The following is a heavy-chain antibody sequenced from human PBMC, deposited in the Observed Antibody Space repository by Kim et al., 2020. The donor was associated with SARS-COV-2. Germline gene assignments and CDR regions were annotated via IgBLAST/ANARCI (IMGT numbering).Heavy chain of an antibody. Sequence: SETLSLTCTVSGGSISSYYWSWIRQPPGKGLEWIGYIYYSGSTNYNPSPKSRVTISVDTSKNQFSLKLSSVTAADTAVYYCARARGKIDRSSSWYGSYYYYGMDVWGQGTTVTVSS. V-gene: IGHV4-59*13. CDR3: ARARGKIDRSSSWYGSYYYYGMDV. D-gene: IGHD6-13*01. CDR2: IYYSGST. J-gene: IGHJ6*02. CDR1: GGSISSYY.